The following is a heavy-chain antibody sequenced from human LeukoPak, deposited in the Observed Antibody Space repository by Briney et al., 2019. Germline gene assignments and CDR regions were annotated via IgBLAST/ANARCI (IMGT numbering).Heavy chain of an antibody. J-gene: IGHJ3*02. CDR1: GGSIGSSSYY. Sequence: SETLSLTCTVSGGSIGSSSYYWGWIRQPPGKGLEWIGSIYYSGSTYYNPSLKSRVTISVDTSKNQFSLKLSSVTAADTAVYYCASDSSGYYDPYAFDIWGQGTMVPVSS. CDR3: ASDSSGYYDPYAFDI. V-gene: IGHV4-39*01. CDR2: IYYSGST. D-gene: IGHD3-22*01.